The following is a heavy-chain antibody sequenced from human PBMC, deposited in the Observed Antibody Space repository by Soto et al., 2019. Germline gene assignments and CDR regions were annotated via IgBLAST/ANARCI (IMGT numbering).Heavy chain of an antibody. V-gene: IGHV3-33*01. CDR1: GFTFSSYG. D-gene: IGHD1-26*01. CDR2: IWYDGSNK. CDR3: ARDADSGSYAGGGEFDP. Sequence: QVQLVESGGGVVQPGRSLRLSCAASGFTFSSYGMHWVRQAPGKGLEWVAVIWYDGSNKYYADSVKGRFTISRDNSKNTLYLQMNSLRAEDTAVYYCARDADSGSYAGGGEFDPWGQGTLVTVSS. J-gene: IGHJ5*02.